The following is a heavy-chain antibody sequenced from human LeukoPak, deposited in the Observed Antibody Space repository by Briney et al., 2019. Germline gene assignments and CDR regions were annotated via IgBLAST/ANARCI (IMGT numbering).Heavy chain of an antibody. V-gene: IGHV4-39*01. J-gene: IGHJ4*02. CDR1: GGSFSSSTYY. D-gene: IGHD3-22*01. Sequence: LETLSLTCTVSGGSFSSSTYYWGWIRQPPGRGLEWIGSVYYSGTTYYNQSLKSRVTISADTSKKQFSLRLTSVTPADTAVYYCLRNDYDSSGYCAWHFDYWGRGTLVTVSS. CDR3: LRNDYDSSGYCAWHFDY. CDR2: VYYSGTT.